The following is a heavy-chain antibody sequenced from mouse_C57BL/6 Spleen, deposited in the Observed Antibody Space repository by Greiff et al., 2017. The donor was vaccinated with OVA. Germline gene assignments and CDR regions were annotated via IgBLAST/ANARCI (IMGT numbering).Heavy chain of an antibody. CDR3: AREPPYYGSPSWFAY. Sequence: QVQLKESGAELVRPGASVKLSCKASGYTFTDYYINWVKQRPGQGLEWIARIYPGSGNTYYNEKFKGKATLTAEKSSSTAYMQLSSLTSEDSAVYFCAREPPYYGSPSWFAYWGQGTLVTVSA. D-gene: IGHD1-1*01. CDR2: IYPGSGNT. V-gene: IGHV1-76*01. J-gene: IGHJ3*01. CDR1: GYTFTDYY.